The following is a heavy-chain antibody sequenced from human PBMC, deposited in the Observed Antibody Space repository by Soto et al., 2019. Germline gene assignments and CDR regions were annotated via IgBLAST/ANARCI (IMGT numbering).Heavy chain of an antibody. D-gene: IGHD6-13*01. CDR2: IYYSGST. CDR3: ARWAPRREAGGDIAAAGAVDY. V-gene: IGHV4-39*01. J-gene: IGHJ4*02. Sequence: QLQLQESGPGLVKPSETLSLTCTVSGGSISSSSYYWGWIRQPPGKGLEWIGSIYYSGSTYYNPSLQSRVTISVDTSKNQFSLKLRSVTDADTAVYSCARWAPRREAGGDIAAAGAVDYWGQGTLVTVSS. CDR1: GGSISSSSYY.